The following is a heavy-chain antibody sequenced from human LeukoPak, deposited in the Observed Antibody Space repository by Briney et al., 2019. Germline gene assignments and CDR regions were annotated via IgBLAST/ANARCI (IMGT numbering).Heavy chain of an antibody. V-gene: IGHV3-11*04. D-gene: IGHD2-21*02. CDR1: GFTFSDYY. Sequence: GGSLRLSCAASGFTFSDYYMSWIRQAPGKGLEWVSYISTSGSTIYYAGSVKGRFTISRDNAKNSLYLQMNSLRAEDTAVYYCASTYVVVTAVHDAFHIWGQGTMVTVSS. CDR3: ASTYVVVTAVHDAFHI. CDR2: ISTSGSTI. J-gene: IGHJ3*02.